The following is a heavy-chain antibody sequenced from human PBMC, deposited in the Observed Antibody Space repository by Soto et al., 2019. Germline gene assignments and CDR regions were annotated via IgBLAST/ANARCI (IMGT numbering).Heavy chain of an antibody. Sequence: QVQLVESGGGLVKPGGSLRLSCAASGFTFSDYYMSWIRQAPGKGLEWVSYISSSSSYTNYADSVKGRFTISRDNAKNSLYLQMNSLRAEDTAVYYCARGRGIFCSSTSCYAYYYYCMDVWGQGTTVTVSS. V-gene: IGHV3-11*05. CDR1: GFTFSDYY. J-gene: IGHJ6*02. CDR3: ARGRGIFCSSTSCYAYYYYCMDV. D-gene: IGHD2-2*01. CDR2: ISSSSSYT.